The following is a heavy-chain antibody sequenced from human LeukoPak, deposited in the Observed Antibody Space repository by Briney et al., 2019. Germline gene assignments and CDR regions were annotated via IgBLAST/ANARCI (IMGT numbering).Heavy chain of an antibody. J-gene: IGHJ4*02. D-gene: IGHD3-22*01. Sequence: GGSLRPSCAASGFTFDDYAMHWVRQAPGKGLEWVSGISWNSGSIGYADSVKGRFTISRDNAKNSLYLQMNSLRAEDTALYYCAKDMVLGYYDSSGYYSGFDYWGQGTLVTVSS. CDR2: ISWNSGSI. CDR1: GFTFDDYA. CDR3: AKDMVLGYYDSSGYYSGFDY. V-gene: IGHV3-9*01.